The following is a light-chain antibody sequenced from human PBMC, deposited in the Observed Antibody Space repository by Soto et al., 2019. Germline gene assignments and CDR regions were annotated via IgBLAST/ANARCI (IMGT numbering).Light chain of an antibody. Sequence: EIVLTQSPGTLSLSPGERATLSCRASQSVSSTNLAWYQQKPGQAPRLLIYGASSRTTGLPARFSGSGSGTDFTLTISRLEPEDCAVYYCQQYGSSVTFGPGTKVEIK. V-gene: IGKV3-20*01. J-gene: IGKJ3*01. CDR3: QQYGSSVT. CDR1: QSVSSTN. CDR2: GAS.